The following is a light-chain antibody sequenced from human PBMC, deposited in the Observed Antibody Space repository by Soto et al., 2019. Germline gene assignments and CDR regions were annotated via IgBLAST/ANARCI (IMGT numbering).Light chain of an antibody. CDR3: QQCGSSPWT. CDR2: AAS. J-gene: IGKJ1*01. CDR1: QSFSSYY. V-gene: IGKV3-20*01. Sequence: EVVLTQSPGTLSLSPGERATLSCRAIQSFSSYYLAWYQQKPGQAPRLLIYAASSRATGIPDRFSGGGSGTDFTLTISRLEPEDFAVYYCQQCGSSPWTFGQGTKV.